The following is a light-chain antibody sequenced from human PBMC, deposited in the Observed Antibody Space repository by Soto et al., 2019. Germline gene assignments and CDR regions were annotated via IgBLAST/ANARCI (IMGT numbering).Light chain of an antibody. CDR1: PSVSSSY. Sequence: EIVLTQSPGTLSLSPGSRSTRSWMAIPSVSSSYLAWYQQKPGQAPRLLIYSASSRATGIPARFSGSGSGTDFTLTISRLEPEDFAVYYCQQYGRSPTTFGQGTKVDIK. J-gene: IGKJ1*01. V-gene: IGKV3-20*01. CDR2: SAS. CDR3: QQYGRSPTT.